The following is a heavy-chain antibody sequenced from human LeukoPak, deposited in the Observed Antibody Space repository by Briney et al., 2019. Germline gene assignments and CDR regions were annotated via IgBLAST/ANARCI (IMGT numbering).Heavy chain of an antibody. V-gene: IGHV3-21*06. CDR3: ARRGYHDYSGFDY. D-gene: IGHD1-26*01. CDR2: ISGSSDDM. J-gene: IGHJ4*02. CDR1: EFTFSSYS. Sequence: GGSLRLSCAGSEFTFSSYSMHWVRQAPGKGLEWVSSISGSSDDMYYADSVKGRFTVSRDNSKNSLYLQMKRLRAEDTALYYCARRGYHDYSGFDYWGQGTLVTVSS.